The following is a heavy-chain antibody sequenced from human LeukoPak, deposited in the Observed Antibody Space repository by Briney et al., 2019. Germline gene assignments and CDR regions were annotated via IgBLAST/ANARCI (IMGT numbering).Heavy chain of an antibody. J-gene: IGHJ3*02. V-gene: IGHV3-7*01. CDR2: IKEDGSEK. CDR3: ARAIAAAGDDAFDI. Sequence: GGSLRLSCAASGFTFSAHWMTWVRQAPGKGLEWVANIKEDGSEKYYVDSVKGRFTISRDIAKNSLYLQMNSLRAEDTAVYYCARAIAAAGDDAFDIWGQGTMVTVSS. CDR1: GFTFSAHW. D-gene: IGHD6-13*01.